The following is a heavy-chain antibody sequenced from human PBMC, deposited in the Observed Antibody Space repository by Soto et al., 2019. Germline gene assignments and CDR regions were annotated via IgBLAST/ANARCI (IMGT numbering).Heavy chain of an antibody. V-gene: IGHV3-66*01. Sequence: EVQLVESGGGLVQPGGSLRLSCAASGFTVSSNYMSWVRQAPGKGLEWVSVIYSGGSTYYADSVKVRFSISRDNSTNTLYLQMNSMRGEDTAVYYCARGCSSNSCYGAFDSWGQGTMVTVSS. CDR2: IYSGGST. CDR3: ARGCSSNSCYGAFDS. CDR1: GFTVSSNY. J-gene: IGHJ3*02. D-gene: IGHD2-2*01.